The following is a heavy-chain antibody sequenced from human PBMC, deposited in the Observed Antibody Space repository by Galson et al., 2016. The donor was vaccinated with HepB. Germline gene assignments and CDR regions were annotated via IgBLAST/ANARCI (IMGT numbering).Heavy chain of an antibody. Sequence: SLRLSCAASGFTFTTHGMHWVRQAPGKGLEWVAVISYDGSNKYYADSVKGRFTISRDNSKNTLYLHLNSLRAEDTAVYFCVKGLYGSGSSGDYWGQGTLVTVSS. CDR3: VKGLYGSGSSGDY. V-gene: IGHV3-30*18. D-gene: IGHD3-10*01. CDR2: ISYDGSNK. J-gene: IGHJ4*02. CDR1: GFTFTTHG.